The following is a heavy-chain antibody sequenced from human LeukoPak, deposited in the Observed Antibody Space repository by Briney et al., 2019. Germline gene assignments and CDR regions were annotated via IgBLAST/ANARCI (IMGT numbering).Heavy chain of an antibody. CDR3: ARTRYYYNSRSYGAPYYFDY. CDR2: IYYSGST. Sequence: SETLSLTCTVSGGSISSSGYYWGWIRQPPGKGLEWIGSIYYSGSTYYNPSLKSRVTISVDTSKNQFSLKLSSVTAADTAVYYCARTRYYYNSRSYGAPYYFDYWGQGTLVTVSS. V-gene: IGHV4-39*01. CDR1: GGSISSSGYY. J-gene: IGHJ4*02. D-gene: IGHD3-10*01.